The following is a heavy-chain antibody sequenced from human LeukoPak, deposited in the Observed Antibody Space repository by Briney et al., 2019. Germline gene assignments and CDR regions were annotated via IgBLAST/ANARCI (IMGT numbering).Heavy chain of an antibody. CDR2: ISGSGDST. J-gene: IGHJ3*02. D-gene: IGHD3-22*01. Sequence: GGSLRLSCVASGFTLRSYVMNWVRQTPGKGLEWVSSISGSGDSTFYADSVKGRFTISRDNSKNTLYLQMNSLRAEDTAVYYCARASSYYYDSSGYYYDAFDIWGQGTMVTVSS. CDR1: GFTLRSYV. CDR3: ARASSYYYDSSGYYYDAFDI. V-gene: IGHV3-23*01.